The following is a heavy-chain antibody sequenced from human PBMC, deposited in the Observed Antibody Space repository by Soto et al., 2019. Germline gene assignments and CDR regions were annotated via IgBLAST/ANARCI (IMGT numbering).Heavy chain of an antibody. V-gene: IGHV4-39*07. D-gene: IGHD6-19*01. CDR1: GDSMTSPPYY. Sequence: SETLSLTCNVSGDSMTSPPYYWGWIRQPPGKGLEWIGTVYYSGATFYNPSLKSRITISVDTSNNQFSLKLTSVTAADTAVYYCARVHVMVVAGSTFDYWGHGTPVTVSS. J-gene: IGHJ4*01. CDR3: ARVHVMVVAGSTFDY. CDR2: VYYSGAT.